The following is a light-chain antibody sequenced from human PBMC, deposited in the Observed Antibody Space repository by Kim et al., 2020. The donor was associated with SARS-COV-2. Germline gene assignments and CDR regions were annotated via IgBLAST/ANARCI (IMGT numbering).Light chain of an antibody. J-gene: IGLJ2*01. CDR2: GKN. CDR1: SLRNYY. V-gene: IGLV3-19*01. Sequence: SSELTQDPAVSVALGQTVRITCQGDSLRNYYASWHQQKPGQAPVLVVYGKNYRPSRIPDRFSGSSSGDTTSLTITGAQAEDEADYYCKSRDSSGDHVLFGGGTQLTVL. CDR3: KSRDSSGDHVL.